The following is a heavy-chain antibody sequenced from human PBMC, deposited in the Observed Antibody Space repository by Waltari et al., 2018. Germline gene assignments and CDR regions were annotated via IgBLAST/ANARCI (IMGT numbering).Heavy chain of an antibody. CDR2: ISAEKGTT. CDR3: AAITMVRGGY. V-gene: IGHV1-18*01. CDR1: GYTFTSYG. Sequence: QVQLVQSGAEVKKPGASVKVSCKSSGYTFTSYGISWVRQAPGQGLEWMGWISAEKGTTNYAQKVQGRVTMTTDTSTSTAYMELRSLRSDDTAVDYCAAITMVRGGYWGQGTLVSVSS. J-gene: IGHJ4*02. D-gene: IGHD3-10*01.